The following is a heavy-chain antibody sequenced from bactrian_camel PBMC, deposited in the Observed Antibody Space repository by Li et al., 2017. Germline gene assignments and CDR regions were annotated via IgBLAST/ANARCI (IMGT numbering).Heavy chain of an antibody. D-gene: IGHD8*01. CDR1: AYTPTSVR. CDR3: ALDVLERGCSPTTVFHI. CDR2: LKTGGLINT. J-gene: IGHJ4*01. Sequence: QLVESGGGSVQAGGSLRLNCAFDAYTPTSVRMAWFRQAPGKEREGVAALKTGGLINTFYAEFVEGRFTISQDNTMNTSYLQMNNLRPEDTATYYCALDVLERGCSPTTVFHIWGQGTQVTVS. V-gene: IGHV3S1*01.